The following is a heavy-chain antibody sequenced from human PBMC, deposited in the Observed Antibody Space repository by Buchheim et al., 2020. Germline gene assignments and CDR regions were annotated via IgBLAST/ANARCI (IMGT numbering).Heavy chain of an antibody. CDR3: ARATVTTFWAFDY. V-gene: IGHV3-23*01. J-gene: IGHJ4*02. D-gene: IGHD4-11*01. Sequence: EVQLLESGGGLVQPGGSLRLSCAASGFSFSTYPMAWVRQAPGKGLEWVSATSGSDGATYYADSVKGRFTISRDNSKNTLFLQMNSLRPEDTAVYYCARATVTTFWAFDYWGQGT. CDR1: GFSFSTYP. CDR2: TSGSDGAT.